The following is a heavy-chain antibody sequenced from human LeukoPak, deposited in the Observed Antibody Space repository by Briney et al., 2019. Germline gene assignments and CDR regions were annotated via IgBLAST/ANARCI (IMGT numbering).Heavy chain of an antibody. J-gene: IGHJ4*02. CDR2: MNPNSGNT. CDR1: GYTFTSYD. Sequence: ASVKVSCKASGYTFTSYDINWVRQATGQGLEWMGWMNPNSGNTGYAQKFQGRVAITRNTSISTAYMELRSLRSDDTAVYYCARDLERYYDLEGRSGYWSQGTLVTVSS. V-gene: IGHV1-8*03. D-gene: IGHD3-3*01. CDR3: ARDLERYYDLEGRSGY.